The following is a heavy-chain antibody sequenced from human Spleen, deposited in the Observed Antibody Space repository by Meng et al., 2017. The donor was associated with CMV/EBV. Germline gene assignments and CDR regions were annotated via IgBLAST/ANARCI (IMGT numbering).Heavy chain of an antibody. V-gene: IGHV4-34*01. CDR1: GGSFSGYY. CDR2: IYYSGST. D-gene: IGHD2-8*01. CDR3: ARDTNYLTY. J-gene: IGHJ4*02. Sequence: SETLSLTCAVYGGSFSGYYWSWIRQPPGKGLEWTGNIYYSGSTYYSPSLKSRVTISIDTSKNQFSLTLNSVTAADTAVYYCARDTNYLTYWGQGKLVTVSS.